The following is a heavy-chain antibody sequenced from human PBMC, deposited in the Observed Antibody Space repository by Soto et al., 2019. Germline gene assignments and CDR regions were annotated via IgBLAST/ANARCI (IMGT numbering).Heavy chain of an antibody. CDR2: IRSKANGGTT. J-gene: IGHJ4*02. CDR1: GFTFGDYA. Sequence: HPGGSLRLSCTASGFTFGDYAMSWFRQAPGKGLEWVGFIRSKANGGTTEYAASVKGRFTISRDDSKSIAYLQINSQKTDDTAVYYCARRGFAQAEDYWGQGTLVTVSS. V-gene: IGHV3-49*03. D-gene: IGHD3-10*01. CDR3: ARRGFAQAEDY.